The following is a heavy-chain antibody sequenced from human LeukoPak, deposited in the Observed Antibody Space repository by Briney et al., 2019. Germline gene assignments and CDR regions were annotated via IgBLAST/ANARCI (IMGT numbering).Heavy chain of an antibody. D-gene: IGHD6-13*01. V-gene: IGHV4-39*07. J-gene: IGHJ4*02. Sequence: SETLSLTCTVSGGSISSSSYYWGWIRQPPGKGLEWIGSIYYSGSTYYNPSLKSRVTISVDKSKNQFSLKLSSVTAADTAVYYCARTPYSSSWYEFDYWGQGTLVTVSS. CDR2: IYYSGST. CDR1: GGSISSSSYY. CDR3: ARTPYSSSWYEFDY.